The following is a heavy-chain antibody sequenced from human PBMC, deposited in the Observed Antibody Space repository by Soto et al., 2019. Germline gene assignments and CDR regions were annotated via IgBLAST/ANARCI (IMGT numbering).Heavy chain of an antibody. CDR3: EKGPYSSSWYWPAQQ. V-gene: IGHV3-9*01. J-gene: IGHJ1*01. CDR1: GFTFDDYA. D-gene: IGHD6-13*01. Sequence: EVQLVESEGGLVQPGRCMRLSCAAYGFTFDDYAMHWVRQAPGKGLEWVSGISWNSGSIGYADSVKGRFTISRDNAKIALYLQMNSLRADDTALYYCEKGPYSSSWYWPAQQWGLGTLVTVTS. CDR2: ISWNSGSI.